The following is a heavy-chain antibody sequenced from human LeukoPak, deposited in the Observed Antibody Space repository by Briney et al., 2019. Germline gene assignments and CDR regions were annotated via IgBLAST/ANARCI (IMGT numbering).Heavy chain of an antibody. CDR1: GGSISSYY. Sequence: ASETLSLTCTVSGGSISSYYWSCIRQPPGKELEWIGYFHYSGTTNYNPSLKSRVTISVDTSKNQFSLKLRFVTAADTAVYYCARTYSSGAFDIWGQGTMVTVSS. CDR2: FHYSGTT. V-gene: IGHV4-59*08. J-gene: IGHJ3*02. D-gene: IGHD6-25*01. CDR3: ARTYSSGAFDI.